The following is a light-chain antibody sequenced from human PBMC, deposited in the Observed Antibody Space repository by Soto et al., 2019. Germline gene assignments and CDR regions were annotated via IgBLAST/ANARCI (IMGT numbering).Light chain of an antibody. CDR2: GAS. CDR1: QGIGNA. J-gene: IGKJ1*01. Sequence: IQMTQSPSSLSASVGDRFTISCMASQGIGNALGWYQQKTGKHPNVLIYGASNLQSGVPPRFSGSGSGTEFALTISSLQPDDFATYYCQQYNTYSWTFGPGTQVDI. CDR3: QQYNTYSWT. V-gene: IGKV1-17*01.